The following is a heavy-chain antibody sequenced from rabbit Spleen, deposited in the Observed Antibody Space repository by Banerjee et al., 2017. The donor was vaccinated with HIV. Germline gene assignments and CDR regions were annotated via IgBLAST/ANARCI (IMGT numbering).Heavy chain of an antibody. CDR1: GFTISISDW. CDR2: VAAGVSFTS. D-gene: IGHD1-1*01. J-gene: IGHJ4*01. V-gene: IGHV1S40*01. Sequence: QSLEESGGDLVKPGGTLTLTCTASGFTISISDWIYWVRQAPGKGPEWIACVAAGVSFTSYYATWAKGRFTISKTSSTTVTLQMTSLTAADTATYFCARDLTDVIGWNFGWWGPGTLVPVS. CDR3: ARDLTDVIGWNFGW.